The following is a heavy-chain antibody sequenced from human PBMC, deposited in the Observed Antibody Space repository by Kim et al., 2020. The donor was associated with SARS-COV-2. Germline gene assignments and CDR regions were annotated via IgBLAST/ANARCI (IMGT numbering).Heavy chain of an antibody. V-gene: IGHV1-18*01. J-gene: IGHJ6*01. Sequence: ASVKVSCKASGYTFANFGVSWLRQAPGQGPEWMGWISPYNGKTIYSEKFQGRVTLTTDTSTSTAYMELGSLGPNDTAVFYCARDNYGKSDLNYYYHGMD. CDR1: GYTFANFG. CDR3: ARDNYGKSDLNYYYHGMD. CDR2: ISPYNGKT. D-gene: IGHD3-10*01.